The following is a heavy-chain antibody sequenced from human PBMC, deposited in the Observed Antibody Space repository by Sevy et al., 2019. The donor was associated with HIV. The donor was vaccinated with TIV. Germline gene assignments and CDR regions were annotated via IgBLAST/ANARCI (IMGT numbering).Heavy chain of an antibody. CDR1: GYTFTSYG. D-gene: IGHD3-10*01. V-gene: IGHV1-18*01. Sequence: ASVKVSCKASGYTFTSYGISWVRQAPGQGLEWMGWISAYNGNTNYAQKLQGRVTMTTDTSTSTAYMELRSLRSDDTAVYYCARVANRITMDRGVLLNDYWGQGTLVTVSS. J-gene: IGHJ4*02. CDR3: ARVANRITMDRGVLLNDY. CDR2: ISAYNGNT.